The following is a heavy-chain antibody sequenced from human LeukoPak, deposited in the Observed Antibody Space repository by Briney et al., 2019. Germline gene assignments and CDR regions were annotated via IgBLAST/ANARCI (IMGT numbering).Heavy chain of an antibody. CDR3: AKQLRFLEWLLED. V-gene: IGHV3-66*04. Sequence: GGSLRLSCAASGFIVSSDYMNWVRQAPGKGLEWVSVIYSGGSTYYADSVKGRFTISRDNSKNTLYLQMNSLRTEDTAVYYCAKQLRFLEWLLEDWGQGTLVTVSS. J-gene: IGHJ4*02. CDR2: IYSGGST. D-gene: IGHD3-3*01. CDR1: GFIVSSDY.